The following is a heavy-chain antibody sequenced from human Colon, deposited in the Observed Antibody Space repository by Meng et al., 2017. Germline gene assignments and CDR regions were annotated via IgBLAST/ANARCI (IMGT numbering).Heavy chain of an antibody. Sequence: QVQLQESGPGRGKPAGTRALTGAVSGGSISSSNWWSWGRQPPGKGLEWIGEIYHSGSTNYNPSLKSRVTISVDKSKNQFSLKLSSVTAADTAVYYCARRIYGSGRRNTFDYWGQGTLVTVSS. V-gene: IGHV4-4*02. J-gene: IGHJ4*02. CDR1: GGSISSSNW. CDR2: IYHSGST. D-gene: IGHD3-10*01. CDR3: ARRIYGSGRRNTFDY.